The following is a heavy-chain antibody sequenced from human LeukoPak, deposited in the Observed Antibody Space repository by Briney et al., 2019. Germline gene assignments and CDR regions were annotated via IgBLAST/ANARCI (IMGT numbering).Heavy chain of an antibody. V-gene: IGHV3-23*01. CDR2: ISGSGGST. J-gene: IGHJ4*02. CDR3: AKAGRGRDFDY. Sequence: GGSLRLSCAASGFTFSSFGMSWVRQAPGKGLEWVSAISGSGGSTYYADSVKGRFTISRDNSKNTLYLQMNSLRAEDTAVYYCAKAGRGRDFDYWGQGTLVTVSS. D-gene: IGHD3-10*01. CDR1: GFTFSSFG.